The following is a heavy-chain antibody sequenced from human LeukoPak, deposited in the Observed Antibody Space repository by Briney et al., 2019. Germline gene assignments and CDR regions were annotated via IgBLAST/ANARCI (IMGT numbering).Heavy chain of an antibody. CDR2: IYYTGST. CDR1: GGSISSSSYY. J-gene: IGHJ4*02. CDR3: ARDRGENYFDY. D-gene: IGHD3-10*01. Sequence: SETLSLTCTVSGGSISSSSYYWGWIRQPPGKGLDYIGSIYYTGSTYYNPSLKTRVTISVDTSKNQFSLKLSSVTAADTAVYYCARDRGENYFDYWGQGTLVTVSS. V-gene: IGHV4-39*02.